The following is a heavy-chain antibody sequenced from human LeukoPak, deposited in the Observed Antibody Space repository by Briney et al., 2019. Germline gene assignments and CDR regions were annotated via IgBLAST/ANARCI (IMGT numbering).Heavy chain of an antibody. D-gene: IGHD3-22*01. CDR2: ISTGGGNI. Sequence: GGSLSLSCAASGFTFSSFEMNWVRQAPGRGLEWVSYISTGGGNIYYADSVKGRFTISRDNAKNSLYLQMNSLRAEDTAVYYCARDRIQWLPLDYWGQGTLVTVSS. CDR3: ARDRIQWLPLDY. V-gene: IGHV3-48*03. J-gene: IGHJ4*02. CDR1: GFTFSSFE.